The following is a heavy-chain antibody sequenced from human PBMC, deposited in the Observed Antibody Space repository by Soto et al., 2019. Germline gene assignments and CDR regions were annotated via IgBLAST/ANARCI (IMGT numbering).Heavy chain of an antibody. CDR3: ARQSTMIVVGDYYGMDV. CDR1: GYSFTSYW. D-gene: IGHD3-22*01. V-gene: IGHV5-51*01. CDR2: IYPGDSDT. J-gene: IGHJ6*02. Sequence: GESLKISCKGSGYSFTSYWIGWVRQMPGKGLEWMGIIYPGDSDTRYSPSFQGQVTISADKSISTAYLQWSSLKASDTAMYYCARQSTMIVVGDYYGMDVWGQGTTVTVSS.